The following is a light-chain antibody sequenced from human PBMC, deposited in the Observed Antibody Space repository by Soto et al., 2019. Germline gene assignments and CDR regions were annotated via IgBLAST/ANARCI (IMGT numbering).Light chain of an antibody. J-gene: IGKJ1*01. CDR2: RVS. CDR3: TQCTHWPRT. CDR1: KSLVYSDGNTH. V-gene: IGKV2-30*01. Sequence: DVVLTQSPLSLPVNFGQPASISCRSSKSLVYSDGNTHLRWFHQRPGQSPRRLIYRVSSRDSGVPDRFSGSGSGTDFTLEISRVEAEDVGIYFCTQCTHWPRTFGQGTKVEVK.